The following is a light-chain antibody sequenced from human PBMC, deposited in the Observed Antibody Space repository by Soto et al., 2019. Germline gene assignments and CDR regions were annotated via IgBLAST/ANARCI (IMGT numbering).Light chain of an antibody. CDR3: QRYNNWPLT. CDR2: DTS. CDR1: QGIGYT. Sequence: VVLTQSPATLSVSPGEGVTLSCSSSQGIGYTLSWYQHKPGQTPRLLIYDTSARATGVPARFSGSRSGPEFTLTLNRLQSEDFAIYYCQRYNNWPLTFGGGTKV. V-gene: IGKV3-15*01. J-gene: IGKJ4*01.